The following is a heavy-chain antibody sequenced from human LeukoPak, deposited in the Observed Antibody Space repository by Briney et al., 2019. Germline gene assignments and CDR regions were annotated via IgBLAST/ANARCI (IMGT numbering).Heavy chain of an antibody. CDR3: ATPDILTGSIDY. V-gene: IGHV4-34*01. D-gene: IGHD3-9*01. J-gene: IGHJ4*02. CDR1: GGSFSGYY. Sequence: SETLSLTCAVYGGSFSGYYWSWIRQPPGKGLEWIGEINHSGSTNYNPSLKSRVTISVDTSKNQFSLKLSSVTAADTAVYYCATPDILTGSIDYWGQGTLVTVSS. CDR2: INHSGST.